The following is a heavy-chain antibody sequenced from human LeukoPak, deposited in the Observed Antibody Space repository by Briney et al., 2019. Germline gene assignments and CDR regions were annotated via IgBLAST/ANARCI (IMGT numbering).Heavy chain of an antibody. CDR2: ISGSNGHT. J-gene: IGHJ4*02. CDR1: GFTFSSYA. V-gene: IGHV3-23*01. CDR3: ARVQYSSGQSIYFGY. D-gene: IGHD6-19*01. Sequence: PGGSLRLSCAASGFTFSSYAMSWVRQAPGKGLELVSIISGSNGHTNYADSVKGRFTISRDNSKNTLCLQMNSLRAEDTALYYCARVQYSSGQSIYFGYWGQGTLVTVSS.